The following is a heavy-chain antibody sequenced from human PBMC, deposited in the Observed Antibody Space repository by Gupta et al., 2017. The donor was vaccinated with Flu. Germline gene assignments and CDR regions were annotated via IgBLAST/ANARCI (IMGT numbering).Heavy chain of an antibody. D-gene: IGHD7-27*01. CDR3: ARGSQVGLGFDC. CDR1: GGSFSGYY. CDR2: INHSGNT. J-gene: IGHJ4*02. V-gene: IGHV4-34*01. Sequence: QVQLQQWGTGLLKPSETLSLTCVVYGGSFSGYYWTWIRQPPGKGLEWSGEINHSGNTNYSPSLKSRVTTSVDTSKNQFSLKLKSVTAADTAIYYCARGSQVGLGFDCWGQGTLVTVSS.